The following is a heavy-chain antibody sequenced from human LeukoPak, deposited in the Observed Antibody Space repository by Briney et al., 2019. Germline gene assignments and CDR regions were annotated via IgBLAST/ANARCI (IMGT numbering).Heavy chain of an antibody. D-gene: IGHD6-13*01. V-gene: IGHV3-15*01. Sequence: GGSLRLSCAASGVTLSNPWMRWVRQAPGEGREWLGRIKRKTDGRTTDYDDPVKGRFPISRDDSQNTLYLQMNSLKTDDTAVYYCTTHGYDAFYICGPGTKVPVSS. CDR3: TTHGYDAFYI. CDR1: GVTLSNPW. CDR2: IKRKTDGRTT. J-gene: IGHJ3*02.